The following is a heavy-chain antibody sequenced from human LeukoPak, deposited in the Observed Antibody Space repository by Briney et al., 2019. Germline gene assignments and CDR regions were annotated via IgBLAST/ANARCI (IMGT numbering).Heavy chain of an antibody. CDR3: AREGDSSGWYFDY. V-gene: IGHV4-59*01. J-gene: IGHJ4*02. CDR2: IYYSGST. Sequence: PSETLSLTCTVSGGSISSYYWSWIRQPPRKGLEWIGYIYYSGSTNYNPSLKSRVTMSVDTPKNQFSLRLSSVTAADTAVYYCAREGDSSGWYFDYWGQGTLVTVSS. D-gene: IGHD6-19*01. CDR1: GGSISSYY.